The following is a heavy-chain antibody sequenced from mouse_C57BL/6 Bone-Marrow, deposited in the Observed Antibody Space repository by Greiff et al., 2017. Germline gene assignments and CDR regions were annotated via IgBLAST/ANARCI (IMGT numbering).Heavy chain of an antibody. CDR2: IDPENGDT. Sequence: VQLKQSGAELVRPGASVKLSCTASGFNIKDDYMHWVKQRPEQGLEWIGWIDPENGDTEYASKFQGKATLTVDKPSSTAYMQLSSLTSEDSAVYYCARWGYYGSSYDWYFDVWGTGTTVTVSS. V-gene: IGHV14-4*01. J-gene: IGHJ1*03. CDR3: ARWGYYGSSYDWYFDV. D-gene: IGHD1-1*01. CDR1: GFNIKDDY.